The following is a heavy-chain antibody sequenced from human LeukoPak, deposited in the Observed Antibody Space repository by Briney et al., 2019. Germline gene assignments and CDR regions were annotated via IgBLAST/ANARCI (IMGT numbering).Heavy chain of an antibody. D-gene: IGHD3-22*01. CDR1: GGSISSGGYY. CDR2: IYYSGST. CDR3: ARGDSSGSEDY. Sequence: SQTLPLTCTVSGGSISSGGYYWSWIRQHPGKGLEWIGYIYYSGSTYYNPSLKSRVTISVDTSKNQFSLKLSSVTAANTAVYYCARGDSSGSEDYWGQGTLVTVSS. V-gene: IGHV4-31*03. J-gene: IGHJ4*02.